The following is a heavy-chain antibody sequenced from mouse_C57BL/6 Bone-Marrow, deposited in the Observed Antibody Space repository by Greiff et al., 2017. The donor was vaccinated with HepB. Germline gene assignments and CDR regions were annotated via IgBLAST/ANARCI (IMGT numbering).Heavy chain of an antibody. CDR2: ISRGGSYT. Sequence: EVKLMESGGDLVKPGGSLKLSCAASGFTFSSYGLSWVRQTPDKRRGWVATISRGGSYTYYPDSVKGRFTISRDNAKNTLYLQMSSLKSEDTAMYYCARHYDYERFAYWGQGTLVTVSA. V-gene: IGHV5-6*01. CDR3: ARHYDYERFAY. J-gene: IGHJ3*01. CDR1: GFTFSSYG. D-gene: IGHD2-4*01.